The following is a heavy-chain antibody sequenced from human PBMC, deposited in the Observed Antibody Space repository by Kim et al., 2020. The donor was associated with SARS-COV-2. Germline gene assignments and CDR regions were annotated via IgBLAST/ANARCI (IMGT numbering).Heavy chain of an antibody. CDR3: ARSLYCSSASCFFGMDV. CDR2: IITSGSTI. J-gene: IGHJ6*01. D-gene: IGHD2-2*01. CDR1: GFTFSTYE. Sequence: GGSLRLSCAASGFTFSTYEINWVRQAPGKGLEWISYIITSGSTIYYADSVKGRFTNSRDNAKSSLSLQMNGLRAEDTAVYYCARSLYCSSASCFFGMDV. V-gene: IGHV3-48*03.